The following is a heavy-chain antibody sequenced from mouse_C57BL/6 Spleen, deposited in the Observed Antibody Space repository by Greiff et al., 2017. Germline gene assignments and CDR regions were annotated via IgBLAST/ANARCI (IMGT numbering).Heavy chain of an antibody. D-gene: IGHD1-1*01. CDR1: GYTFTGYE. V-gene: IGHV1-15*01. CDR3: TRSGRSYAMDY. J-gene: IGHJ4*01. Sequence: QVQLQQPGAELVRPGASVTLSCKASGYTFTGYEMHWVKQTPVHGLEWIGAIDPETGGTAYNQKFKGKAILTADKSSSTAYVELRSLTSEDSAVYYCTRSGRSYAMDYWGQGTSVTVSS. CDR2: IDPETGGT.